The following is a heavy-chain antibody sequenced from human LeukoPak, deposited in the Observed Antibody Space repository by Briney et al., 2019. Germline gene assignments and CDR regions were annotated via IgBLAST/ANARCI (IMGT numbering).Heavy chain of an antibody. CDR1: GYPFTDYD. CDR2: ISGRNGNT. V-gene: IGHV1-18*01. D-gene: IGHD1-26*01. CDR3: ARDSVGDYNWFDP. J-gene: IGHJ5*02. Sequence: ASVKVSRKASGYPFTDYDINWVRQAPGQGLEWMGWISGRNGNTNYAQKFQGRVTMTGDTSTSTAYMELRSLKTDDTAVYYCARDSVGDYNWFDPWGQGTLVTVSS.